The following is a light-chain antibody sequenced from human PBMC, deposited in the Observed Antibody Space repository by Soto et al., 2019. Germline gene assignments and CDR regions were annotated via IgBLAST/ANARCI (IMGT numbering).Light chain of an antibody. V-gene: IGKV3-15*01. CDR3: HQFGSSPLSFT. Sequence: EIVMTQSPATLSVSPGERATLSFRASQSVSSNLAWYQQKPGQAPRLLIYGASTRATGIPARFSGSGSGTEFTLTISSLQSEDFAVYYCHQFGSSPLSFTFGHGTKLEI. CDR1: QSVSSN. CDR2: GAS. J-gene: IGKJ2*01.